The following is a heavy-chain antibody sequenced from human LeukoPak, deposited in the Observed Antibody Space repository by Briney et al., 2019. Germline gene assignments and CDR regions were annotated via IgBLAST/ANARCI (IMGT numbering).Heavy chain of an antibody. CDR3: ARDHYDSSGSFGYYYYMDV. D-gene: IGHD3-22*01. J-gene: IGHJ6*03. CDR1: GYTFTGYY. CDR2: INPNSGGT. Sequence: APVKVSCKASGYTFTGYYMHWVRQAPGQGLEWMGWINPNSGGTNYAQKFQGRVTMTRDTSISTDYMELSRLRSDDTAVYYCARDHYDSSGSFGYYYYMDVWGKGTTVTVSS. V-gene: IGHV1-2*02.